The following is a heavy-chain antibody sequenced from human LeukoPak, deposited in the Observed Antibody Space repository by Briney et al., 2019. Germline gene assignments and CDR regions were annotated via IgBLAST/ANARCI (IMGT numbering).Heavy chain of an antibody. J-gene: IGHJ6*02. CDR3: ARGGSGYSYGYGMDV. Sequence: GGSLRLSCVASRFIFSNYAMGWVRQAPGKGLEWVSSISAVGDTTYYTDSVKGRFTISRDNSKNTLYLQMNSLKTEDTAVYYCARGGSGYSYGYGMDVWGQGTTVTVSS. CDR2: ISAVGDTT. V-gene: IGHV3-23*01. D-gene: IGHD5-18*01. CDR1: RFIFSNYA.